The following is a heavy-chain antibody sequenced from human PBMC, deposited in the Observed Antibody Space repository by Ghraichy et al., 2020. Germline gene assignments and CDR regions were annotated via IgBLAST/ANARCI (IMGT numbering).Heavy chain of an antibody. CDR1: GYSISSGYY. CDR3: ARAALLESLDYYDSSGGPRCFDP. D-gene: IGHD3-22*01. CDR2: IYHSGST. V-gene: IGHV4-38-2*02. J-gene: IGHJ5*02. Sequence: SQTLSLTCTVSGYSISSGYYWGWIRQPPGKGLEWIGSIYHSGSTYYNPSLKSRVTISVDTSKNQFSLKLSSVTAADTAVYYYARAALLESLDYYDSSGGPRCFDPWGQGTLVTVSS.